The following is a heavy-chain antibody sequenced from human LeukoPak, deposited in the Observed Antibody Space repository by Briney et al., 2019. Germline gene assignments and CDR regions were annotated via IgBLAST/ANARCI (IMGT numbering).Heavy chain of an antibody. CDR1: GGTFSSYA. CDR3: ARNLRQWLVDY. V-gene: IGHV1-69*06. Sequence: ASVKVSCRASGGTFSSYAISWVRQAPGQGLEWMGGIIPIFGTANYAQKFQGRVTITADKSTSTAYMELSRLRSDDTAVYYCARNLRQWLVDYWGQGTLVTVSS. CDR2: IIPIFGTA. D-gene: IGHD6-19*01. J-gene: IGHJ4*02.